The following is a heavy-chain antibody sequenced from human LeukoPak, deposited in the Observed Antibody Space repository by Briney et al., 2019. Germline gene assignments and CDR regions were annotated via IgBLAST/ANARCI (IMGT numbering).Heavy chain of an antibody. D-gene: IGHD5-12*01. J-gene: IGHJ4*02. CDR1: GYTFTGYY. V-gene: IGHV1-2*02. Sequence: ASVKVSCKASGYTFTGYYMHWVRQAPGQGLEWMGWINPNSGGTNYAQKFQGRVTMTRDTSISTAYMELSRLRSDDTAVYYCARGSDGYDFTFDYWGQGILVTVSS. CDR3: ARGSDGYDFTFDY. CDR2: INPNSGGT.